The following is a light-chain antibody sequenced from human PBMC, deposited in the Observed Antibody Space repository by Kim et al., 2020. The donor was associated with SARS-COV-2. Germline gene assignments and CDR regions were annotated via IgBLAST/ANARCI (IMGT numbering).Light chain of an antibody. J-gene: IGKJ4*01. CDR3: QQRSNWPPALS. CDR1: QSVGTS. CDR2: DTC. V-gene: IGKV3-11*01. Sequence: PGERATLSCRASQSVGTSLSWYQQRPGQPPGLLIYDTCNRATGIPDRFSGSGSGTDFTLTISSLESEDFAVYYCQQRSNWPPALSFGGGTKVDIK.